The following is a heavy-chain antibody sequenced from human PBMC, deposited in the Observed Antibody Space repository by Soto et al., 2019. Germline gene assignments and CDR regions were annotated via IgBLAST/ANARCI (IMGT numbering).Heavy chain of an antibody. V-gene: IGHV1-2*04. D-gene: IGHD3-10*01. CDR1: GYTFTGYY. J-gene: IGHJ3*02. Sequence: QVQLVQSGAEVKKPGASVKVSCKASGYTFTGYYMHWVRQAPGQGLEWMGWINPNSGGTNYAQKFQGWVTMTRDTSISTAYMELSRLRSDDTAVYYCARAYGSGSYSDAFDIWGRGTMVTVSS. CDR2: INPNSGGT. CDR3: ARAYGSGSYSDAFDI.